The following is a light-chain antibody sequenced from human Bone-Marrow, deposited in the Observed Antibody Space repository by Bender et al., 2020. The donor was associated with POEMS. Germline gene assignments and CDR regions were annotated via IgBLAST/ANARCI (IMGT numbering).Light chain of an antibody. CDR3: CSYAGSYTVL. Sequence: QSALTQPASVSGSPGQSITISCTGTSSDVGGYNYVSWYQQHPGKAPKLMIYDVSKRPSGVPDRFSGSKSANTASLTISGLQAEDEADYYCCSYAGSYTVLFGGGTKLTVL. J-gene: IGLJ2*01. V-gene: IGLV2-11*01. CDR1: SSDVGGYNY. CDR2: DVS.